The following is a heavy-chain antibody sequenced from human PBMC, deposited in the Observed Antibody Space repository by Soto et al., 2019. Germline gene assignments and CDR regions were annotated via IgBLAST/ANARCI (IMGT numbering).Heavy chain of an antibody. J-gene: IGHJ5*02. CDR3: ARVVPGAEAWFGP. CDR2: ISLYSDGT. CDR1: GYTFSNYG. D-gene: IGHD2-2*01. V-gene: IGHV1-18*01. Sequence: ASVKVSCKTSGYTFSNYGITWVRQAPGQPLEWLGWISLYSDGTNYARKFQGRVSMTTDTSATTAYMELRSLRSDDTAVYYCARVVPGAEAWFGPWGQGTLVTVSS.